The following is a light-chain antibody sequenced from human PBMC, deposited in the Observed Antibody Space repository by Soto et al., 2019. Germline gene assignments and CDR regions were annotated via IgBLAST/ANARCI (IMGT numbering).Light chain of an antibody. CDR3: QQYNSFPPYT. Sequence: DIQMTQSPSTLSASLGDRVTITCRASQDISNWMAWYQQKPGKAPILLIYDASTLQSGVPSRFSGSVSGTEFTLTITSLQPADFATYYCQQYNSFPPYTFGLGTKLEIK. CDR1: QDISNW. J-gene: IGKJ2*01. V-gene: IGKV1-5*01. CDR2: DAS.